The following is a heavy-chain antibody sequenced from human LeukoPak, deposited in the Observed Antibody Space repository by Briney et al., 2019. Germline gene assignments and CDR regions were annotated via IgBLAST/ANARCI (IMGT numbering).Heavy chain of an antibody. CDR1: GGSISSGGYY. J-gene: IGHJ6*02. CDR3: AREPLYCSSTSCYYYYYYGMDV. Sequence: SQTLSLTCTVSGGSISSGGYYWSWIRQHPGKGLEWIGYIYYSGSTYYNPSLKSRVTISVDTSKNQFSLKLSSVTAADTAVYYCAREPLYCSSTSCYYYYYYGMDVWGQGTTVTVSS. CDR2: IYYSGST. V-gene: IGHV4-31*03. D-gene: IGHD2-2*01.